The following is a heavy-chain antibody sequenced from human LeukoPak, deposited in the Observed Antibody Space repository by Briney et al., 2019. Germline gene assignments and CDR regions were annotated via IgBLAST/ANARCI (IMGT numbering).Heavy chain of an antibody. CDR3: ARNLITMMGDAFDI. CDR1: GYTFTSYD. CDR2: ISAYNGNT. Sequence: ASVKVSCKASGYTFTSYDIHWVRQATGQGLEWMGWISAYNGNTNYAQKLQGRVTMTTDTSTSTAYMELRSLRSDDTAVYYCARNLITMMGDAFDIWGQGTMVTVSS. D-gene: IGHD3-22*01. V-gene: IGHV1-18*01. J-gene: IGHJ3*02.